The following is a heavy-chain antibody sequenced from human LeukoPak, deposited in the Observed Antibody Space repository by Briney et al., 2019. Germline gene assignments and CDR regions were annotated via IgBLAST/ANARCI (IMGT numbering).Heavy chain of an antibody. V-gene: IGHV3-48*03. J-gene: IGHJ4*02. CDR2: ISSSSSTI. CDR3: ARARYYGSGIFDY. CDR1: GFTFSNYE. D-gene: IGHD3-10*01. Sequence: PGGSLRLFCAASGFTFSNYEMNWVRQAPGKGLERVSYISSSSSTIYYADSVKGRFTISRDNAKDSLYLQMNSLRAEDTAVYYCARARYYGSGIFDYWGQGTLVTVSS.